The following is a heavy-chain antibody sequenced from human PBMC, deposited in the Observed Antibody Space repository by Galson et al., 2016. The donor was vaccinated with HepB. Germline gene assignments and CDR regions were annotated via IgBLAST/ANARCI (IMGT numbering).Heavy chain of an antibody. CDR3: ARDAYWSFDY. CDR1: GFTFSGYV. Sequence: SLRLSCAASGFTFSGYVMNWVRQAPGKGLQWVANINPDGTDKYYADSVKGRFTISRDNADNLVYLQMNSLRVEDTAVYFCARDAYWSFDYWGQGILVTVSS. D-gene: IGHD2-8*02. J-gene: IGHJ4*02. V-gene: IGHV3-7*01. CDR2: INPDGTDK.